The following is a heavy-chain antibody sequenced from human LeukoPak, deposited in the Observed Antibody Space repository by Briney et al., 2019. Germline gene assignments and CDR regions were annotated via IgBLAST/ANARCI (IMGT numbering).Heavy chain of an antibody. CDR2: ISSSSIYF. Sequence: GGSLRLSCEASGFTFSTYSMNWVRQAPGKGLEWVSSISSSSIYFYYADSVKGRFTISRDNSKNTLYLQMNSLRDEDSAAYYCARVYLERLTAGYFDHWGQGTWVTVSP. D-gene: IGHD2-8*01. CDR1: GFTFSTYS. V-gene: IGHV3-21*01. CDR3: ARVYLERLTAGYFDH. J-gene: IGHJ4*02.